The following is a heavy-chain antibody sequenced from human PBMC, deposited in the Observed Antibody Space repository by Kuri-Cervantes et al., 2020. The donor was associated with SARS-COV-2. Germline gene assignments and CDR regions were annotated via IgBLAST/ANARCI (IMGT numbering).Heavy chain of an antibody. D-gene: IGHD2-2*01. J-gene: IGHJ5*02. Sequence: TLPLPCAVCGGSFRGYYWSWLRQPPGKGLAGIGEINHRGSTNYNPSLQSRVTISVDPSKNQSPLRLSPVTAADTAVYYCARGTGAQDIVVVPAAIYWADPWGQGTLVTVSS. CDR1: GGSFRGYY. CDR2: INHRGST. CDR3: ARGTGAQDIVVVPAAIYWADP. V-gene: IGHV4-34*01.